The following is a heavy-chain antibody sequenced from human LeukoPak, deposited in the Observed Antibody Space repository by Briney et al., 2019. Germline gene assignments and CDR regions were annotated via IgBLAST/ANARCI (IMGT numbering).Heavy chain of an antibody. CDR1: GGSFSGYY. CDR3: ANGGVGATQSPFDY. D-gene: IGHD1-26*01. V-gene: IGHV4-34*01. Sequence: PSETLSLTCAVYGGSFSGYYWSWIRQPPGKGLEWIGEINYSGSTNYNPSLKSRVTISVDTSKNQFSLKLSSVTAADTAVYYCANGGVGATQSPFDYWGQGTLVTVSS. CDR2: INYSGST. J-gene: IGHJ4*02.